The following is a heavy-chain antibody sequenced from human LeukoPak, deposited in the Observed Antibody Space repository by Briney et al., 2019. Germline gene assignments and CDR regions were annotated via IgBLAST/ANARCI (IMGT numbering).Heavy chain of an antibody. D-gene: IGHD3-16*01. CDR3: AREMIPGAFDI. CDR2: INPSGGST. Sequence: ASVKVSCKASGYTFTSYYMRWVRQAPGQGLEWMGIINPSGGSTSYAQKFQGRVTMTRDTSTSTVYMELSSLRSEDTAVYYCAREMIPGAFDIWGQGTMVTVSS. J-gene: IGHJ3*02. V-gene: IGHV1-46*01. CDR1: GYTFTSYY.